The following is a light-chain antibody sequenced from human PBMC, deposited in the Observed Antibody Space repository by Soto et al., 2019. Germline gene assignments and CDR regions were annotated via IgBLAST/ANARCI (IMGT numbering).Light chain of an antibody. CDR1: SSNIGAGYD. Sequence: QSVLTQPPSVSGAPGQRVTISCSGSSSNIGAGYDVHWYQQRPGTAPKLLIFGNINRPSGVPDRFSGSKSGTSASLAITGLQAEDEADYYCSSYTTSSHVVFGGGTKLTVL. J-gene: IGLJ2*01. CDR2: GNI. CDR3: SSYTTSSHVV. V-gene: IGLV1-40*01.